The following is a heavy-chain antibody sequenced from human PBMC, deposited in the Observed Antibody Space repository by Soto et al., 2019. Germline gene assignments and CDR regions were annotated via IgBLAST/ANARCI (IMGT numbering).Heavy chain of an antibody. Sequence: SETLSLTCTVSGGSISSYYWSWIRQPPGKGLEWIGYTYYSGSTNYNPSLKSRVTISVDTSKNQFSLKLSSVTAADTAVYYCARQFWNDNYFDYWGQGTLVTVSS. CDR2: TYYSGST. J-gene: IGHJ4*02. V-gene: IGHV4-59*08. CDR3: ARQFWNDNYFDY. D-gene: IGHD1-1*01. CDR1: GGSISSYY.